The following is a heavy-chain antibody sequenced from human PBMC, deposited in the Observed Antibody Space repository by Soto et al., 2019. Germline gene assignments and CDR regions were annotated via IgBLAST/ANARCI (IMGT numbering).Heavy chain of an antibody. CDR2: VYSSEST. Sequence: PSETLSLPCTVPDASVHSANYYWRWIRQPPGNGLEWIGYVYSSESTNYNPSQKSRATISLDTYKNQFSLKMTSMTSADTAFYYCARGVLRFLQWFDSWGQGTLVTVSS. CDR1: DASVHSANYY. V-gene: IGHV4-61*01. CDR3: ARGVLRFLQWFDS. D-gene: IGHD3-3*01. J-gene: IGHJ5*01.